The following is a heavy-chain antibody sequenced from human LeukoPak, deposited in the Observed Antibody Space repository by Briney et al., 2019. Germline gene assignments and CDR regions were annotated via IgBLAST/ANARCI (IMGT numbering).Heavy chain of an antibody. D-gene: IGHD4-11*01. V-gene: IGHV1-2*02. J-gene: IGHJ4*02. CDR3: ARDRDYSNTERGFDY. CDR2: INPNSGET. Sequence: GASVKVSCKTSGYTFNDYYIHWVRQAPGQGLEWMGWINPNSGETNSAQKFQGRVTMTGDTSISTAYMELRRVTSDDTAVYYCARDRDYSNTERGFDYWGQGTLVTVSS. CDR1: GYTFNDYY.